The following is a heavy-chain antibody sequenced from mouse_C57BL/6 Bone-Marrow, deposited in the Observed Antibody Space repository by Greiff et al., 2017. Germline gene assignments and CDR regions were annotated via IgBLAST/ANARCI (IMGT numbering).Heavy chain of an antibody. J-gene: IGHJ2*01. CDR1: GYSFTGYF. D-gene: IGHD1-1*01. Sequence: EVKLVESGPELVKPGDSVKISCKASGYSFTGYFMNWVMQSHGKSLEWIGRINPYNGDTFYNQKFKGKATLTVDKSSSTAHMELRSLTSEDSAVYYCARSGITTVVASYYFDYWSQGTTLTVSS. V-gene: IGHV1-20*01. CDR2: INPYNGDT. CDR3: ARSGITTVVASYYFDY.